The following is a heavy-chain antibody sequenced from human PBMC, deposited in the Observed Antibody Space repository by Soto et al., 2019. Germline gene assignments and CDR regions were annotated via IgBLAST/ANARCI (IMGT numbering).Heavy chain of an antibody. J-gene: IGHJ4*02. Sequence: QVQLQQWGAGLLKPSETLSPTCAVYGGSFSGYYCSWIRKPPGKGLEWIGEINHSGSTNYNPSLKSRVTISVDTSKNQFSLKLSSVTAADTAVYYCARVYGSGSYTVDYWGQGTLVTVSS. V-gene: IGHV4-34*01. CDR3: ARVYGSGSYTVDY. CDR2: INHSGST. CDR1: GGSFSGYY. D-gene: IGHD3-10*01.